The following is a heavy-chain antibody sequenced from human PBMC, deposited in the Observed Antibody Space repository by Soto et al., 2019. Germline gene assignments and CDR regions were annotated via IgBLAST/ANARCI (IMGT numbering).Heavy chain of an antibody. Sequence: QVQLQESGPGLVKPSETLSLTCTVSGGSVSNYYWSWIRQPPGKGLEWIGYIYFTGTTNYNPSLKSRFTISVDTSKNQFSLKLSSVTAADTAVYYCARAPFFDYWGRGALVTVSS. J-gene: IGHJ4*02. CDR3: ARAPFFDY. CDR1: GGSVSNYY. CDR2: IYFTGTT. V-gene: IGHV4-59*02.